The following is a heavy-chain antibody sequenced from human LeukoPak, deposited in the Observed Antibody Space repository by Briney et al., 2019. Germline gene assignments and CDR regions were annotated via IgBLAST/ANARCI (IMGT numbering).Heavy chain of an antibody. CDR2: ISSSSTYI. V-gene: IGHV3-21*01. CDR1: GFSFSNCS. CDR3: AGDYEGNLAFDI. J-gene: IGHJ3*02. Sequence: GGSLRLSCAASGFSFSNCSMNWVRQAPGKGLEWVSSISSSSTYIYYADSLEGRFTISSDNVRNSLYLQMNSLRAEDTAVYYCAGDYEGNLAFDIWGQGTMVTVSS. D-gene: IGHD4-23*01.